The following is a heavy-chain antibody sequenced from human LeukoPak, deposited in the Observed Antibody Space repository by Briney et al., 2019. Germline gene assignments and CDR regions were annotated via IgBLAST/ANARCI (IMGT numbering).Heavy chain of an antibody. J-gene: IGHJ4*02. D-gene: IGHD1-26*01. CDR2: INAGNGNT. V-gene: IGHV1-3*01. CDR1: GYTFTSYA. Sequence: ASAKVSCKASGYTFTSYAMHWVRQAPGQRLEWMGWINAGNGNTKYSQKFQGRVTITRDTSASTVYMELSSLRSEDTAVYYCASGSGGSYSGDFDYWGQGTLVIVSS. CDR3: ASGSGGSYSGDFDY.